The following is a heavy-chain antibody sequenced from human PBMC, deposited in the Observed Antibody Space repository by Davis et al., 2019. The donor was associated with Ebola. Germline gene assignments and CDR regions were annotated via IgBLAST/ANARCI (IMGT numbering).Heavy chain of an antibody. CDR3: ARDRVCSGATCYAYFDF. CDR2: INPHSGDT. V-gene: IGHV1-2*04. CDR1: GYTFTGYY. Sequence: AASVKVSCKAYGYTFTGYYIHWVRQAPGQGLEWMGWINPHSGDTKYSQKFQGWVTMTRDTPISTAYMELNRLTSDDTAVYYCARDRVCSGATCYAYFDFWGQGTLVTVSS. D-gene: IGHD2-15*01. J-gene: IGHJ4*02.